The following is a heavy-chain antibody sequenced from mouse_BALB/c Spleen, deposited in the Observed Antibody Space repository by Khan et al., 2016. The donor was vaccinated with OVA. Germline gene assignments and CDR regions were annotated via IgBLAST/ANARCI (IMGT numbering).Heavy chain of an antibody. Sequence: QVQLQQSGPELVKPGASVRISCKASGYTFTSYYIHWVKQRPGQGLEWIGWIYPGNVNTKYNEKFKGKATLTADKSSNTAYMQLSSLTSEDSAVYFCAREGYYGNYRAWFAYWGQGTLVTVSA. V-gene: IGHV1S56*01. J-gene: IGHJ3*01. CDR1: GYTFTSYY. D-gene: IGHD2-1*01. CDR2: IYPGNVNT. CDR3: AREGYYGNYRAWFAY.